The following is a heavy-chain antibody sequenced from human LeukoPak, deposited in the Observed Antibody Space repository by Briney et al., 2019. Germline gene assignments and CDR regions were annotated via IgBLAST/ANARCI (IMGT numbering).Heavy chain of an antibody. J-gene: IGHJ4*02. Sequence: PSETLSLTCTVSGGSISSYYWSWIRQPPGKGLEWIGYIYYSGSTNYNPSLKSRVTISVDTSKNQFSLKLSSVTAADTAVYYCARDAQHYFDYWGQGTLVTVSS. V-gene: IGHV4-59*01. CDR1: GGSISSYY. CDR3: ARDAQHYFDY. CDR2: IYYSGST.